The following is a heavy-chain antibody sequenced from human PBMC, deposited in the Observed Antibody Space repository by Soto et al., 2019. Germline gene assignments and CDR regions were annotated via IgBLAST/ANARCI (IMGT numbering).Heavy chain of an antibody. Sequence: NPSETLSLTCSVSGASTAVYYWSWIRQSAGKGLEWIGRIYTTGNVNYNPSLRSRVTMSRDSSKNQLFLNLTSVTAADTAVYYCVRDRLNWFDPWGQGVLVTVSS. CDR1: GASTAVYY. CDR2: IYTTGNV. CDR3: VRDRLNWFDP. J-gene: IGHJ5*02. V-gene: IGHV4-4*07.